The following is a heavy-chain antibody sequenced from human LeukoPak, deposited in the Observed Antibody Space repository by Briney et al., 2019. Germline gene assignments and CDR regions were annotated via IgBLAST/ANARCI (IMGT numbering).Heavy chain of an antibody. Sequence: SVKVSCKASGGTFSSYAISWVRQAPGQGLEWMGGIIPIFGTANYAQKFQGRVTITADESTSIAYMELSSLRSEDTAVYYCARVEAGPPKLRYFDWFPINDAFDIWGQGTMVTISS. CDR2: IIPIFGTA. J-gene: IGHJ3*02. V-gene: IGHV1-69*13. CDR3: ARVEAGPPKLRYFDWFPINDAFDI. D-gene: IGHD3-9*01. CDR1: GGTFSSYA.